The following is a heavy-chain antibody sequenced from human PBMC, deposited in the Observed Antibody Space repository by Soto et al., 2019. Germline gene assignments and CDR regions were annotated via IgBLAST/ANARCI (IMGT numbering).Heavy chain of an antibody. D-gene: IGHD3-10*02. CDR2: ILYSGTT. Sequence: QVQLQESGPGLVKPSETLSLTCTLSGGSISSSFWSWIRQPPGKGLEWIGNILYSGTTNYNPSLKSRVTMSVDTSKNQFSLKLTSMTAADTGVYFCARAVGLNYGRGTLDVWGQGTTVTVSS. V-gene: IGHV4-59*01. J-gene: IGHJ6*02. CDR1: GGSISSSF. CDR3: ARAVGLNYGRGTLDV.